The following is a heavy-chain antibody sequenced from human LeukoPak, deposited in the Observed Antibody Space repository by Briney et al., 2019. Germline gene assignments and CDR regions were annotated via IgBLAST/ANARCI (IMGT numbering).Heavy chain of an antibody. J-gene: IGHJ1*01. CDR2: IIPIFGTA. V-gene: IGHV1-69*13. Sequence: SVKVSCKASGGTFSSYAINWVRQAPGQGLEWMGGIIPIFGTANYAQKFQGRVTVTADESTSTAYMELSSLRSEDTAVYYCATIYYDFWSGYYDPTRQNKYFQHWGQGTLVTVSS. D-gene: IGHD3-3*01. CDR1: GGTFSSYA. CDR3: ATIYYDFWSGYYDPTRQNKYFQH.